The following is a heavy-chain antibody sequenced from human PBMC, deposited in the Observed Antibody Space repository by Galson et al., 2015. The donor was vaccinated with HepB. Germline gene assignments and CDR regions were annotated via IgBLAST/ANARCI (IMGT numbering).Heavy chain of an antibody. CDR2: IAIAGDT. CDR3: ARGHYGLDV. V-gene: IGHV3-13*01. J-gene: IGHJ6*02. Sequence: SLRLSCAASGFTFNSHDMHWVRQPTGKGPEWVSAIAIAGDTFYSDSVKGRFTISRENAENSLSLQMNSLRVGDTAVYYCARGHYGLDVWGQGTTVTVSS. CDR1: GFTFNSHD.